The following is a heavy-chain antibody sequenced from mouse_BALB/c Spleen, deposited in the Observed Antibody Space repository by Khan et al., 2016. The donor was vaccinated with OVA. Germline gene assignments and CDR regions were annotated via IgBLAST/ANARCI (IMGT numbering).Heavy chain of an antibody. CDR1: GYAFSNYW. J-gene: IGHJ3*01. Sequence: VQLQEPGAELVRPGSSMKISCKASGYAFSNYWMNWVRQGPGQGLEWIGQIYPGDGNTNYNGKFKDKATLTADKSSITAYMPPSSLNSEDAAVYFGARSGYDIAAYWGQGTLVTVSA. CDR2: IYPGDGNT. V-gene: IGHV1-80*01. D-gene: IGHD2-14*01. CDR3: ARSGYDIAAY.